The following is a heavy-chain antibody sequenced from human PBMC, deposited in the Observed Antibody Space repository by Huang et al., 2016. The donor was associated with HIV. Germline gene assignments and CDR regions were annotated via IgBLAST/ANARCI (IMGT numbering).Heavy chain of an antibody. CDR3: ARHMDCSSSSCLAGGHERGPFDM. V-gene: IGHV4-39*01. J-gene: IGHJ3*02. CDR1: GGSISSSSYY. CDR2: IYYSGST. D-gene: IGHD2-2*01. Sequence: QLQLQESGPGLVKPSETLSLTCSVSGGSISSSSYYWGWIRQPPGKGLEWIGSIYYSGSTFYNPSLKSRVTISVDTSKNQFSLGLSSVTAADTSVYYCARHMDCSSSSCLAGGHERGPFDMWGQGTMVTVSS.